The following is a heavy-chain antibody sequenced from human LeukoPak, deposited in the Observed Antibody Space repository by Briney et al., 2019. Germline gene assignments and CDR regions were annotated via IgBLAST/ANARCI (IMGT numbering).Heavy chain of an antibody. Sequence: GGSLRLSCAASGFTLSSYWMSWVRQAPGKGLEWVANIKEDGSEKYYVDSVKGRFTISRDHAKNSLYLQMNSLRAEDTAVYYCARVYHYYDSSGHYPYFDYWGQGTLVTVSS. D-gene: IGHD3-22*01. CDR2: IKEDGSEK. CDR3: ARVYHYYDSSGHYPYFDY. J-gene: IGHJ4*02. CDR1: GFTLSSYW. V-gene: IGHV3-7*01.